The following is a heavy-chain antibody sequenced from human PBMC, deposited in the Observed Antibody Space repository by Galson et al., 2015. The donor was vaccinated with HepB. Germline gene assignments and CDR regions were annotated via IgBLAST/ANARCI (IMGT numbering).Heavy chain of an antibody. CDR3: ARDPYCGGDCYIGYFDC. Sequence: SLRLSCAASGFSVGSNYMSWVRQAPGKGLEWVSAMYSGGSTHYGDSVKGRFTISRDNSKNTLYLQMNSLRAEDTAVYYCARDPYCGGDCYIGYFDCWGQGTLVTVSS. CDR1: GFSVGSNY. CDR2: MYSGGST. D-gene: IGHD2-21*02. J-gene: IGHJ4*02. V-gene: IGHV3-53*01.